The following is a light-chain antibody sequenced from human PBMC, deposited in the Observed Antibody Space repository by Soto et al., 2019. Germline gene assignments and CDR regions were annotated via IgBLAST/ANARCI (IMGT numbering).Light chain of an antibody. J-gene: IGKJ2*01. CDR2: KVS. CDR3: LHVTPWPPKYT. V-gene: IGKV2-30*01. Sequence: DVVMTQSPLSLPVTLGQPASISCRSSQSLVYSDGNTYLNWVQQRPGQSPRRLIYKVSNRDSGGPGRFSGSGSGSDCTRKISRREAEDVGVYCSLHVTPWPPKYTFGQGTKLEIK. CDR1: QSLVYSDGNTY.